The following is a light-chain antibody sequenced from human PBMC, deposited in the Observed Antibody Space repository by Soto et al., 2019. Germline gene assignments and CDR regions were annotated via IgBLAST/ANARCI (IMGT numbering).Light chain of an antibody. Sequence: VWMHTHDTLSFSPGERATLSCRASQRVSSSYLAWYQQKPGQAPRLLIYGASSRATGIPDRFSASGSGTDFTLTIIRLEPEDCAGYYSKQSGSLPWTFCQGTIVDVK. CDR1: QRVSSSY. J-gene: IGKJ1*01. CDR3: KQSGSLPWT. CDR2: GAS. V-gene: IGKV3-20*01.